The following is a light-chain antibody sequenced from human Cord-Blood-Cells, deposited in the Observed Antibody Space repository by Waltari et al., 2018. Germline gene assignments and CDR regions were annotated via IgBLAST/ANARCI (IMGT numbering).Light chain of an antibody. Sequence: QSALTQPASASGSPGQSITISCTGTSSVVGGQNYVPWYQHHPGKAPKLMSYDVSKRPSGVYHLFSGSKSGNAVSLPISGLQAEDEADYYCSSYTSSSAWVFGRGTKLTVL. J-gene: IGLJ3*02. CDR1: SSVVGGQNY. CDR3: SSYTSSSAWV. CDR2: DVS. V-gene: IGLV2-14*03.